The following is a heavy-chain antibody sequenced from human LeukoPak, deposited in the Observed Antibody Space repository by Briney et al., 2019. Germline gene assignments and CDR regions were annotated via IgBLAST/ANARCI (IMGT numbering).Heavy chain of an antibody. CDR3: ARGGKLWFGGTYFDY. CDR1: GDSISSYY. J-gene: IGHJ4*02. Sequence: SETLSLTCTVSGDSISSYYWSWIRQPAGKGLEWVGRIYTSGNTNYNPSLKSRVTMSVDTSKNQFSLQLSSVTAADTAVYYCARGGKLWFGGTYFDYWGQGTLVTVSS. D-gene: IGHD3-10*01. CDR2: IYTSGNT. V-gene: IGHV4-4*07.